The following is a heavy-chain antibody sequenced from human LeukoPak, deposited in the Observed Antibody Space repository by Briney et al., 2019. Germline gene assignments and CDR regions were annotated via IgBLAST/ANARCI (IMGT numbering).Heavy chain of an antibody. CDR3: AKDPSPPDYYYDSSGAYFDY. CDR2: ISGSGGST. D-gene: IGHD3-22*01. Sequence: PGGSLRLSCAASGFTFSSYGMSWVRQAPGKGLEWVSAISGSGGSTYYADSVKGRFTISRDNSKNTLYLQMNSLRAEDTAVYYCAKDPSPPDYYYDSSGAYFDYWGQGTLVTVSS. V-gene: IGHV3-23*01. J-gene: IGHJ4*02. CDR1: GFTFSSYG.